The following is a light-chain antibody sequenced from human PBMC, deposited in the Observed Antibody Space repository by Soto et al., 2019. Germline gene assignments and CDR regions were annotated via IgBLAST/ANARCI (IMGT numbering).Light chain of an antibody. Sequence: QSALTQPASVSGSPGQSITISCTGTSSDVGGYDYVSWYQQHPGKAPKLMIYEVSNRPSGVSNRVSGSKSGNTASLTISGLQAEDEADYYCSSYAGSSTTLFGGGTKLTVL. CDR2: EVS. J-gene: IGLJ2*01. V-gene: IGLV2-14*01. CDR3: SSYAGSSTTL. CDR1: SSDVGGYDY.